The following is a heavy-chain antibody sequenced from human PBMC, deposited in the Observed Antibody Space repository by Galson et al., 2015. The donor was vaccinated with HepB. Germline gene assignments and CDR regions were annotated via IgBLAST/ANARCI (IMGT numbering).Heavy chain of an antibody. J-gene: IGHJ4*02. Sequence: SLRLSCAASGFTFSGSAIHWVRQTSGKGLEWVGRIRSKASNYATAYAASLKGRFTISRDNSKNSLYLQMSSLRVEDTSIYYCVKLPGRGFYSGYYTFYFDYWGQGTLVTVSS. D-gene: IGHD3-3*01. CDR1: GFTFSGSA. V-gene: IGHV3-73*01. CDR3: VKLPGRGFYSGYYTFYFDY. CDR2: IRSKASNYAT.